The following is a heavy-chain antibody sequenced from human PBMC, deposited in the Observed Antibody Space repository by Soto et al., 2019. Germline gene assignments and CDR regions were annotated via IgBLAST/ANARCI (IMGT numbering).Heavy chain of an antibody. CDR2: IAVGSGYT. Sequence: SVKVSCKAPGFTFTSSAFQGVRQARGQRLEWIGWIAVGSGYTNYAQRFQDRVTLTRDMSTATTYMELSRLTSEDTATYYCAADATAWQQMVPSDYWGQGTLVTVSS. CDR1: GFTFTSSA. D-gene: IGHD2-8*01. V-gene: IGHV1-58*01. CDR3: AADATAWQQMVPSDY. J-gene: IGHJ4*02.